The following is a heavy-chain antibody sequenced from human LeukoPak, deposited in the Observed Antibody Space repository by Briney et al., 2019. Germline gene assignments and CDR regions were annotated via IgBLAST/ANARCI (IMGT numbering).Heavy chain of an antibody. CDR3: ARGGLDAFDI. CDR2: ISSSGGSI. Sequence: GGSLRLSCAASGFTFSTCEMNWVRQAPGKGLEWVSYISSSGGSIYYADSVKGRFTISRDNAKNSLYLQMNSLRAEDTAIYYCARGGLDAFDIWGQGTMVTVSS. V-gene: IGHV3-48*03. J-gene: IGHJ3*02. CDR1: GFTFSTCE.